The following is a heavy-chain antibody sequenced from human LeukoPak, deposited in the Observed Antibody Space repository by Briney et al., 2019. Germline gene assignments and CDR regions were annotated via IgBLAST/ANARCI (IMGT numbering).Heavy chain of an antibody. Sequence: GGSLRLSCDASGFAFSIYAMSWVRQGTGKGLERVSSITSSGEATYYADSVKGRFTISGDNSRYTLLLQMNSLTAEDTAVYYCAKDRPNYYHSNGHYYRRDGDSWGQGTLVTVSS. CDR2: ITSSGEAT. V-gene: IGHV3-23*01. CDR3: AKDRPNYYHSNGHYYRRDGDS. J-gene: IGHJ5*01. CDR1: GFAFSIYA. D-gene: IGHD3-22*01.